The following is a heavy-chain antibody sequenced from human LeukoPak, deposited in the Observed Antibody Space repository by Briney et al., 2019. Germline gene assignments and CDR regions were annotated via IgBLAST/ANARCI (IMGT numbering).Heavy chain of an antibody. CDR1: GFSFSDYG. Sequence: QPGGSLRLSCAASGFSFSDYGMHWVRQAPAKGLEWVAFIRYDESKTYYGDSVKGRFTVSRDNSKNTLYLQMDSLRADDTAVYYCAKDGFRLGSAFWGQGTLVTVSS. V-gene: IGHV3-30*02. CDR3: AKDGFRLGSAF. D-gene: IGHD3-16*01. J-gene: IGHJ4*02. CDR2: IRYDESKT.